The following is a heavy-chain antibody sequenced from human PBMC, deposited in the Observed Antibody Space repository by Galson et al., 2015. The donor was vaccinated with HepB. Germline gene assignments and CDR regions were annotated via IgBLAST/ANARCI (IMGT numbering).Heavy chain of an antibody. CDR3: VRDSRYSSDSHPTPYFDF. J-gene: IGHJ4*02. V-gene: IGHV1-18*01. CDR1: GYTFSSYG. Sequence: SVKVSCKASGYTFSSYGISWVRQAPGQELEWMGWISAYNGYTNNAQKFQGRIIMSRDTSTSTAYMDLTSLTSEDTAVYYCVRDSRYSSDSHPTPYFDFWGQGTLVTVSS. CDR2: ISAYNGYT. D-gene: IGHD3-22*01.